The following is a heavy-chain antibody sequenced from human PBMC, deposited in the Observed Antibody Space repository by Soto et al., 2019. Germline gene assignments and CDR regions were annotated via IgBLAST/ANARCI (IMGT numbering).Heavy chain of an antibody. CDR3: AHRGYGDYPRDNWFDP. J-gene: IGHJ5*02. CDR1: GFSLNTGGAG. V-gene: IGHV2-5*01. D-gene: IGHD4-17*01. CDR2: IYWNEDK. Sequence: QITLRESGPTLVKPTQTLTLTCTFSGFSLNTGGAGVGWIRQSPGKALEWLAVIYWNEDKHYSPSLKSRLTITKDTSKNQVVLTMTNMDPVDTATYYCAHRGYGDYPRDNWFDPWGQGTLVTVSS.